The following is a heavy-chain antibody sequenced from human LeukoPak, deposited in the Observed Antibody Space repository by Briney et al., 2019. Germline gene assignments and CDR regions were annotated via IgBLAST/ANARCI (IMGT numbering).Heavy chain of an antibody. J-gene: IGHJ4*02. CDR3: ARDQARYCSSTNCYGALDY. D-gene: IGHD2-2*01. CDR1: GFTFSSYE. V-gene: IGHV3-48*03. CDR2: ISSSGSTI. Sequence: GGSLRLSCAASGFTFSSYEMNWVRQAPGKGLEWVSYISSSGSTIYYADSVKGRFTISRDNAKNSLYLQMNSLRPEDTAIYYCARDQARYCSSTNCYGALDYWGQGSLVTVSS.